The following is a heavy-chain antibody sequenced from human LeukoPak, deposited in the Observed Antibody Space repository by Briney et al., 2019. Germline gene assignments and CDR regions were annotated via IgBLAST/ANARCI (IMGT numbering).Heavy chain of an antibody. CDR1: GFTFSSYA. V-gene: IGHV3-23*01. Sequence: QTGGSLRLSCAASGFTFSSYAMSWVRQAPGKGLEWVSAISGSGGSTYYADSVKGRFTISRDNSKNTLYLQMNSLRAEDTAVYYCAKDSWSTVTTVMYYFDYWGQGTLVTVSS. D-gene: IGHD4-17*01. CDR2: ISGSGGST. CDR3: AKDSWSTVTTVMYYFDY. J-gene: IGHJ4*02.